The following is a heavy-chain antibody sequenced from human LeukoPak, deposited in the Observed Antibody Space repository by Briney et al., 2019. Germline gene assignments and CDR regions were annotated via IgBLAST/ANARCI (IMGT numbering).Heavy chain of an antibody. D-gene: IGHD3-10*01. Sequence: PSETLSLTCTVSGYSISSTYYWGWIRQPPGKGLEWIGSIYHSGSTYYNPSLKSRVTISVDTSKNQFSLKLTSVTAADTAVYYCARYDGGSGPFDYWGQGTLVTVSS. V-gene: IGHV4-38-2*02. CDR1: GYSISSTYY. J-gene: IGHJ4*02. CDR3: ARYDGGSGPFDY. CDR2: IYHSGST.